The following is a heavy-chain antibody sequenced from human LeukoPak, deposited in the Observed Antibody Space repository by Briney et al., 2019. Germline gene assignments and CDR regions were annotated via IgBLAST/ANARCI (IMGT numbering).Heavy chain of an antibody. V-gene: IGHV3-33*01. CDR2: IWYDGSNK. CDR3: ARVGVHNYGSGSYTYFDY. CDR1: GFTFSSYA. Sequence: GGSLRLSCAASGFTFSSYAMHWVRQAPGKGLEWVAVIWYDGSNKYYADSVKGRFTISRDNSKNTLYLQMNSLRAEDTAVYYCARVGVHNYGSGSYTYFDYWGQGTLVTVSS. J-gene: IGHJ4*02. D-gene: IGHD3-10*01.